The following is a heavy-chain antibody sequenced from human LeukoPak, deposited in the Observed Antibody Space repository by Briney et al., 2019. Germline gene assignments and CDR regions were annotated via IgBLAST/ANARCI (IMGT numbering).Heavy chain of an antibody. Sequence: SETLSLTCTVSGGSISSGSYYWGWIRQPPGKGLEWIGSIYYSGSTYYNPSLKSRVTISVDTSKNQFSLKLSSVTAADTAVYYCARELYRPDYYDSSGSLGYWGQGTLVTVSS. V-gene: IGHV4-39*07. CDR1: GGSISSGSYY. J-gene: IGHJ4*02. CDR3: ARELYRPDYYDSSGSLGY. D-gene: IGHD3-22*01. CDR2: IYYSGST.